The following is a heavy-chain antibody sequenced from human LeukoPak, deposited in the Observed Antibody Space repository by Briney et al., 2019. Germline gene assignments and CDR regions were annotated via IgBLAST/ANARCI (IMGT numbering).Heavy chain of an antibody. CDR3: ASERTTAPADY. CDR1: GFTVSSNY. CDR2: IYSGGST. D-gene: IGHD4-11*01. Sequence: GGSLRLSCAASGFTVSSNYMSWVRQAPGKGLEWVSVIYSGGSTYYADSVKGRFTISRDNSKNTLYLQMNSLRAEDTAVYYCASERTTAPADYWGQGTLVTVSS. V-gene: IGHV3-66*01. J-gene: IGHJ4*02.